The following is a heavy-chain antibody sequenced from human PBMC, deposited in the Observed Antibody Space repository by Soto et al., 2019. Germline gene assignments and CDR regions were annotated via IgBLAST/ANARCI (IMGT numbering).Heavy chain of an antibody. D-gene: IGHD3-3*01. CDR3: ARSSFNVLRFLEWLPKNDAFDI. Sequence: ASVKVSFKASGYTFTGYYMHWLRQAPGQGLEWMGWINPNSGGTNYAQKFQGRVTMTRDTSISTAYMELSRLRSDDTAVYYCARSSFNVLRFLEWLPKNDAFDIWGQGTMVTVSS. J-gene: IGHJ3*02. CDR1: GYTFTGYY. CDR2: INPNSGGT. V-gene: IGHV1-2*02.